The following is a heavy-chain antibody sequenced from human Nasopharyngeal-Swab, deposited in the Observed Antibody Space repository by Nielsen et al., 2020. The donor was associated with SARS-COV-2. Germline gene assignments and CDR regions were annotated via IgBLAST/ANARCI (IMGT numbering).Heavy chain of an antibody. V-gene: IGHV3-53*01. Sequence: VRQAPGKGLEWVSVIYSDGSTYYADSVKGRFTISRDNSKNTLYLQMNSLRAEDTAVYYCARGDPYYYGMDVWGQGTTVTVSS. J-gene: IGHJ6*02. CDR3: ARGDPYYYGMDV. CDR2: IYSDGST.